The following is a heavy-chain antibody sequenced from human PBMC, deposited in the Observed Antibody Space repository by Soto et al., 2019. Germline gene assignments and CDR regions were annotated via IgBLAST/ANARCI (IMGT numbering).Heavy chain of an antibody. CDR1: GGSISSYY. D-gene: IGHD3-3*01. CDR2: IYYSGST. V-gene: IGHV4-59*01. J-gene: IGHJ4*02. CDR3: ARARDFWSGYYALYYFDY. Sequence: SETLSLTCTVSGGSISSYYWSWIRQPPGKGLEWIGYIYYSGSTNYNPSLKSRVTISVDTSKNQFSLKLSSVTAADTAVYYCARARDFWSGYYALYYFDYWGQGTLVTVS.